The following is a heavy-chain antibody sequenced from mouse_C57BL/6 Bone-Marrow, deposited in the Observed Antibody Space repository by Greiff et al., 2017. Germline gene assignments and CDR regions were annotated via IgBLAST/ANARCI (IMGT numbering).Heavy chain of an antibody. CDR2: ISSGGDYN. Sequence: EVQRVESGEGLVKPGGSLKLSCAASGFTFSSYAMSWVRQTPEKRLEWVAYISSGGDYNYYADTVKGRFTISRDNTRNTLYLQMRSLKSEDAARYYGTRGKGYDYDAAWFAYGGQGTLVTVSA. CDR1: GFTFSSYA. D-gene: IGHD2-4*01. J-gene: IGHJ3*01. V-gene: IGHV5-9-1*02. CDR3: TRGKGYDYDAAWFAY.